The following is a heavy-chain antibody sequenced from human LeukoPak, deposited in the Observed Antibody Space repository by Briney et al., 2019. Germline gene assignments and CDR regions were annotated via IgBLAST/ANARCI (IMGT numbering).Heavy chain of an antibody. Sequence: GGSLRLSCAASGFTFSTYAMNWVRQAPGKGLEWVSTFSGAVDTTYYADSVKGRFTISRDISKNTLYLQMNSLRAEDTAVYYCARVLSGRGSLYDYYYYMDVWGKGTTVTISS. J-gene: IGHJ6*03. CDR3: ARVLSGRGSLYDYYYYMDV. V-gene: IGHV3-23*01. CDR1: GFTFSTYA. CDR2: FSGAVDTT. D-gene: IGHD3-10*01.